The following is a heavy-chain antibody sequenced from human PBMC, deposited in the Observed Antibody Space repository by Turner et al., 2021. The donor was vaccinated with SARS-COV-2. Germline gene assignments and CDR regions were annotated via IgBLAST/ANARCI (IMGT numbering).Heavy chain of an antibody. CDR2: IGTAGDT. V-gene: IGHV3-13*01. J-gene: IGHJ2*01. CDR3: ERVEYSSSYSYWYFDL. CDR1: GFTFSSYD. Sequence: EVQLVESGGGLVQPGGSLRLSCPASGFTFSSYDMHWVRQATGKGLEWVSAIGTAGDTYYPGSVKGRFTISRENAKNSLYLQMNSLRAGDTAVYYCERVEYSSSYSYWYFDLWGRGTLVTVSS. D-gene: IGHD6-6*01.